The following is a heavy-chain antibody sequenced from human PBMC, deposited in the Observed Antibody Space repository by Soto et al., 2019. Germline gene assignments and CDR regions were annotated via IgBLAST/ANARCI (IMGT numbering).Heavy chain of an antibody. J-gene: IGHJ6*02. V-gene: IGHV1-69*13. CDR2: IIPIFGTA. D-gene: IGHD3-16*02. Sequence: SVKVSCKASGGTFSSYAISWVRQAPGQGLEWMGGIIPIFGTANYAQKFQGRVTITADESTSTAYMELSSLRSEDTAVYYCARSRGGDYVWGSYRPPDLDYYGMDVWGQGTTVTVS. CDR3: ARSRGGDYVWGSYRPPDLDYYGMDV. CDR1: GGTFSSYA.